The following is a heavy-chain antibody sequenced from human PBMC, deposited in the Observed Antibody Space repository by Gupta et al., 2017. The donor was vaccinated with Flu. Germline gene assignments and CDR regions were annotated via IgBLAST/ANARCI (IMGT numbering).Heavy chain of an antibody. CDR1: GYSFTSSL. J-gene: IGHJ2*01. Sequence: QLVPSGAEVKKHGESLTISCKGSGYSFTSSLINWVRQTPGKGLEWMGRIDPSDSYTNYSPSFQGHVTISADKSISTAYLQWSSLKASDTAMYYCARLEMATKDWYFDLWGRGTLVTVSS. D-gene: IGHD5-24*01. V-gene: IGHV5-10-1*01. CDR2: IDPSDSYT. CDR3: ARLEMATKDWYFDL.